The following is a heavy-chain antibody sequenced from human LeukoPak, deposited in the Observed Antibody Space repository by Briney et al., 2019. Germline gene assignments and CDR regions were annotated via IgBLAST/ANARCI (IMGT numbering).Heavy chain of an antibody. J-gene: IGHJ4*02. D-gene: IGHD2-15*01. CDR2: IEDDGGEK. Sequence: GGSLRLSCAASGSTYSNYWMSWVRQAPGKGLEWVANIEDDGGEKYYVDSVKGRFSISRDDARNSLYLHMNSLRLEDTAVYYCARVSSGGSGGSCYKPNDYWGQGTLVTVSS. V-gene: IGHV3-7*01. CDR3: ARVSSGGSGGSCYKPNDY. CDR1: GSTYSNYW.